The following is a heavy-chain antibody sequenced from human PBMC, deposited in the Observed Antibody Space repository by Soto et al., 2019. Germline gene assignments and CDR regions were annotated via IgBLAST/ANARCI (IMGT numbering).Heavy chain of an antibody. Sequence: SETLSLTCAVYGGSFSGYYWSWIRQPPGKGLEWIGEINHSGSTNYNPSLKSRVTISVDTSKNQFSLKLGSVTAADTAVYYCARGLGYYDSSGSMDYWGQGTLVTVSS. CDR3: ARGLGYYDSSGSMDY. CDR1: GGSFSGYY. D-gene: IGHD3-22*01. V-gene: IGHV4-34*01. J-gene: IGHJ4*02. CDR2: INHSGST.